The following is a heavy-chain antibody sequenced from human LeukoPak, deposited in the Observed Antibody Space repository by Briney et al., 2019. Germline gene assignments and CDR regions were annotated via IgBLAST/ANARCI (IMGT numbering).Heavy chain of an antibody. D-gene: IGHD2-2*02. J-gene: IGHJ4*02. Sequence: PSQALSLTCTVSGGSISSGDYYWSWIRQPPGKGLEWIGYIYYSGSTYYNPSLKSRVTISVDTSKNQFSLKLSSVTAAYTAVYYCARDPTGYCISTSCYSLYYWVQGTLVTVSS. V-gene: IGHV4-30-4*08. CDR2: IYYSGST. CDR1: GGSISSGDYY. CDR3: ARDPTGYCISTSCYSLYY.